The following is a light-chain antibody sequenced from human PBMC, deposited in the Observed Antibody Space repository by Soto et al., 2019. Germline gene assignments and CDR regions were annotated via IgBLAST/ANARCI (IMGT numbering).Light chain of an antibody. V-gene: IGKV3-11*01. CDR3: QQNYNTFIT. Sequence: EIVLTQSPGTLSFSPGERATLSCRASQNVANYLDWYQQKPGQAPRLLIYESSNRATGIAARFSGSGSGTDFTLTISSLQPEDFTTYFCQQNYNTFITFGQGTRLEIK. CDR2: ESS. CDR1: QNVANY. J-gene: IGKJ5*01.